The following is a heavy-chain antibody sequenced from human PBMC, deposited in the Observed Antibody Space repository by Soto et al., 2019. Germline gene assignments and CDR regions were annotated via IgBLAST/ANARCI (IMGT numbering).Heavy chain of an antibody. D-gene: IGHD2-8*01. V-gene: IGHV4-59*01. CDR1: GGSISSYY. Sequence: QVQLQESGPGLVKPSETLSLTCTVSGGSISSYYWSWIRQPPGKGLEWIGYIYYSGSTNYNPSLKSRVTISVDTSKNQFFLTLSSVTAADTVVYYCARDIMGTNYYYYGMDAWGQGTTVTVSS. CDR3: ARDIMGTNYYYYGMDA. CDR2: IYYSGST. J-gene: IGHJ6*02.